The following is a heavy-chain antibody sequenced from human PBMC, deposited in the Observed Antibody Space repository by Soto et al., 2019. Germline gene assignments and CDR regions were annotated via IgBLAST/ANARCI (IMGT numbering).Heavy chain of an antibody. V-gene: IGHV3-30-3*01. CDR1: GFTFSSYA. J-gene: IGHJ3*02. D-gene: IGHD6-19*01. Sequence: QVQLVESGGGVVQPGRSLRLSCAASGFTFSSYAMHWVRQAPGKGLEGVAVISYDGSNKYYADSVKGRFTISRDNSKNTLYLQMNSLRAEDTAVYYCARSRDSGWAYDAFDIWGQGTMVTVSS. CDR2: ISYDGSNK. CDR3: ARSRDSGWAYDAFDI.